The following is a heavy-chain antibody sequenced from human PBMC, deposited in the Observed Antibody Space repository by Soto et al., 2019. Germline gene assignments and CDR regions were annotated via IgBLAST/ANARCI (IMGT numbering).Heavy chain of an antibody. CDR2: IYYSGST. D-gene: IGHD6-6*01. V-gene: IGHV4-59*08. Sequence: SETLSLTCTVSGGSISSYYWSWIRQPPGKGLEWIGYIYYSGSTNYNPSLKSRVTISVDTSKNQFSLKLSSVTAADTAVYYCARSPIAARMYYFDYWGQGTLVTVSS. CDR3: ARSPIAARMYYFDY. J-gene: IGHJ4*02. CDR1: GGSISSYY.